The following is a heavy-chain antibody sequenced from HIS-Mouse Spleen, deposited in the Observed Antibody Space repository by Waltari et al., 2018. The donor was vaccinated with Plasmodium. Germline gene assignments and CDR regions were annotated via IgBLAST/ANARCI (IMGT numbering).Heavy chain of an antibody. CDR2: INPNSGGT. D-gene: IGHD6-13*01. J-gene: IGHJ1*01. Sequence: QVQLVQSGAEVKKPGASVKVSCKASGYTFTGDYMHWVRQAPGPGLEWMGWINPNSGGTNYAQKFQGRVTMTRDTSISTAYMELSRLRSDDTAVYYCARVLGYKAAAGTFVEYFQHWGQGTLVTVSS. V-gene: IGHV1-2*02. CDR3: ARVLGYKAAAGTFVEYFQH. CDR1: GYTFTGDY.